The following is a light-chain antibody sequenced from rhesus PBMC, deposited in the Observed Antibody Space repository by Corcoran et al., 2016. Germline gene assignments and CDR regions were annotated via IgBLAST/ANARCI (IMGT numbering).Light chain of an antibody. Sequence: DIQMTQSPSSLSASVGDRVTITCRASENVNNYLHWYQQKPGKAPKLLIYAASPLQSGVPSRFSGRGSGTDYHFTISSLQPEDFATYYCQHSYGTPFTFGPGTKLDIK. CDR3: QHSYGTPFT. J-gene: IGKJ3*01. CDR2: AAS. V-gene: IGKV1-74*01. CDR1: ENVNNY.